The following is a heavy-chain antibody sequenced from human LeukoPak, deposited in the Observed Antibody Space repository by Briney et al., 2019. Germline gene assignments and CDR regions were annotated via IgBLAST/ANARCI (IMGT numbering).Heavy chain of an antibody. V-gene: IGHV4-59*12. Sequence: SETLSLTCTVSGGSISSYYWSWIRQPPGKGLEWIGYIYYSGSTNYNPSLKSRVTISVDTSKNQFSLKLSSVTAADTAVYYYARELLWFGEQHYYYYGMDVWGQGTTVTVSS. CDR3: ARELLWFGEQHYYYYGMDV. D-gene: IGHD3-10*01. CDR2: IYYSGST. J-gene: IGHJ6*02. CDR1: GGSISSYY.